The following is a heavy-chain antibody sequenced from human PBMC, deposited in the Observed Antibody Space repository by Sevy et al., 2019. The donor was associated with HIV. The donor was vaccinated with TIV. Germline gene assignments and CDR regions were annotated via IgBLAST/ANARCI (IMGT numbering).Heavy chain of an antibody. CDR2: ISSSGSTI. D-gene: IGHD2-21*02. CDR3: ARDRPRTERDY. V-gene: IGHV3-48*03. Sequence: GGSLRLSCAASGFTFSSYEMNWVRQAPGKGLEWVSYISSSGSTIYYADSVKGRFTISRDNAKNSLYLQMNSLRAEDTTVYYCARDRPRTERDYWGQGTLVTVSS. CDR1: GFTFSSYE. J-gene: IGHJ4*02.